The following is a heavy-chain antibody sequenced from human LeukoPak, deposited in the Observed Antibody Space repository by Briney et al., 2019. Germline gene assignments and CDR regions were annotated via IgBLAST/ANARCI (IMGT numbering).Heavy chain of an antibody. Sequence: GGSLRLSCAASGFTFSSYWMSWVRQAPGKGLEWVANIKQDGSEKYYVDSVKGRFTISRDNAKNSLYLQMNSLRAEDTAVYYCATQSYGDYYNYYYMDVWGKGTTVTVSS. D-gene: IGHD4-17*01. CDR1: GFTFSSYW. V-gene: IGHV3-7*03. CDR3: ATQSYGDYYNYYYMDV. J-gene: IGHJ6*03. CDR2: IKQDGSEK.